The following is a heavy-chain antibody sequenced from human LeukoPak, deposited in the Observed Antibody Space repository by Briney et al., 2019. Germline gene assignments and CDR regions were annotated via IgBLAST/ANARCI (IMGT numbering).Heavy chain of an antibody. V-gene: IGHV3-23*01. D-gene: IGHD2-15*01. J-gene: IGHJ4*02. Sequence: PGGSLGLSCAASGFTFSSSAMSWVRQAPGKGLEWVSAISNNGGYTYYADSVQGRFTISRDNSKSTLCLQMNSLRAEDTAVYYCAKQLGYCSGGSCYFPYWGQGTLVTVSS. CDR2: ISNNGGYT. CDR3: AKQLGYCSGGSCYFPY. CDR1: GFTFSSSA.